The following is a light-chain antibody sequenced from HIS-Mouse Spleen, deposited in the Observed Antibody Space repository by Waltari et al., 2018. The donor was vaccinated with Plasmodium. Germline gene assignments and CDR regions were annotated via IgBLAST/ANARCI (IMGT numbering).Light chain of an antibody. CDR1: QSVLYSSNNKNY. J-gene: IGKJ4*01. CDR3: QQYSSTPLT. CDR2: WAS. V-gene: IGKV4-1*01. Sequence: DIVMTQSPDSLAVSLGERATINCKSSQSVLYSSNNKNYLAWYQQKPGQPPKLLIYWASTRESVVPDRFSGSGSGTDFTLTISSLQAEDVAVYYCQQYSSTPLTFGGGTKVEIK.